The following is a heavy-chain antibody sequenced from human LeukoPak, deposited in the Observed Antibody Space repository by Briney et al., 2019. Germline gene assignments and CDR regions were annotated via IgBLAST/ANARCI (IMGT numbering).Heavy chain of an antibody. V-gene: IGHV4-34*01. Sequence: SSETLSLTCAVYGGSFSGYYWSWIRQPPGKGLEWIGQINHSGSTKYNPSLKSRVNIKIDTTKNYFSLKLSSVTAADTAVYYCTRGVGATPEYWGQGTLGTVSS. J-gene: IGHJ4*02. CDR1: GGSFSGYY. CDR2: INHSGST. CDR3: TRGVGATPEY. D-gene: IGHD1-26*01.